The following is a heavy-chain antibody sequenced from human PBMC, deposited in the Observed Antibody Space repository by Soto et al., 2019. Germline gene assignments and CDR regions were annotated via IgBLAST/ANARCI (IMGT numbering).Heavy chain of an antibody. J-gene: IGHJ4*02. CDR1: GESLNYYY. V-gene: IGHV4-34*01. CDR2: FYQGGST. CDR3: ARGMGPDRFAN. D-gene: IGHD3-10*01. Sequence: HVQLRQWGAGLLKPSDTLSLTCAVYGESLNYYYWSWIRQAPGKGLEWIGEFYQGGSTHYNPSVKSRVPISVDLSSQQFSLKLTSVTAADTATSSWARGMGPDRFANGGQGTLVTVSS.